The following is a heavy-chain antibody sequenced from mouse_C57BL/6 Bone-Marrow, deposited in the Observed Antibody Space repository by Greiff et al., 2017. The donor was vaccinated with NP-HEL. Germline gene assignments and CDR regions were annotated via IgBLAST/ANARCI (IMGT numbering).Heavy chain of an antibody. D-gene: IGHD4-1*02. CDR2: IYPGSGST. CDR1: GYTFTSYW. V-gene: IGHV1-55*01. Sequence: QVQLQQSGAELVKPGASVKMSCKASGYTFTSYWITWVKQRPGQGLEWIGDIYPGSGSTNYNEKFKSKATLTVDTSSSTAYMQLSSLTSEDSAVYYCAREGANWDDYAMDYWGQGTSVTVSS. CDR3: AREGANWDDYAMDY. J-gene: IGHJ4*01.